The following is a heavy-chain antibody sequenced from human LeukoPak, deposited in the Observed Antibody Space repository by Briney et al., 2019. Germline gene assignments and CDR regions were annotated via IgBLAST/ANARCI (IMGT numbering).Heavy chain of an antibody. D-gene: IGHD6-19*01. Sequence: SETLSLTCTASGGSISSYYWSWIRQPPGKGLEWIGYIYYSGSTNYNPSLKSRVTISVDTSKNQFSLKLSSVTAADTAVYYCARGTVAAYNWFDPWGQGTLVTVSS. CDR1: GGSISSYY. J-gene: IGHJ5*02. CDR3: ARGTVAAYNWFDP. V-gene: IGHV4-59*01. CDR2: IYYSGST.